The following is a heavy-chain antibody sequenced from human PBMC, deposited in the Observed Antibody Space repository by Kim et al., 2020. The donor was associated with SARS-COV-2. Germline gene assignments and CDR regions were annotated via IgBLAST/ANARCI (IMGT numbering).Heavy chain of an antibody. V-gene: IGHV1-18*01. CDR2: ISAYNGNT. CDR1: GYTFTSYG. J-gene: IGHJ6*02. Sequence: ASVKVSCKASGYTFTSYGISWVRQAPGQGLEWMGWISAYNGNTNYAQKLQGRVTMTTDTSTSTAYMELRSLRSDDTAVYYCARDQVAGIGPNYGMDVWGQGTTVTVSS. CDR3: ARDQVAGIGPNYGMDV. D-gene: IGHD6-19*01.